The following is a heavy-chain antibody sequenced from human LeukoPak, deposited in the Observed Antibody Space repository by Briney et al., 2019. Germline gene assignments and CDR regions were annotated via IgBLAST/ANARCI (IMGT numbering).Heavy chain of an antibody. CDR1: GFTFSSYG. Sequence: PGRSLRLSCAASGFTFSSYGMHWVRQAPGKGLEWVAVISYDGSNKYYADSVKGRFTISRDNSKNTLYLQMNSLRAEDTAVYYCAKDFGSSWLEYYFDYWGQGTLVTVSS. CDR3: AKDFGSSWLEYYFDY. J-gene: IGHJ4*02. CDR2: ISYDGSNK. V-gene: IGHV3-30*18. D-gene: IGHD6-13*01.